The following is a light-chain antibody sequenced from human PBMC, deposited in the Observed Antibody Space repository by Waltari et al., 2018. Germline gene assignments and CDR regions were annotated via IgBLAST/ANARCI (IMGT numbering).Light chain of an antibody. CDR3: SSYTTSSTRVV. Sequence: QSALTQPASVSGSPGQSITISCTGSSRDVCVYTIASWYQQNPGKAPKLLIYEVSYRPSGVSYRFSGSKSGNTASLTISGLQAEDEADYYCSSYTTSSTRVVFGGGTTVTVL. V-gene: IGLV2-14*01. CDR1: SRDVCVYTI. J-gene: IGLJ2*01. CDR2: EVS.